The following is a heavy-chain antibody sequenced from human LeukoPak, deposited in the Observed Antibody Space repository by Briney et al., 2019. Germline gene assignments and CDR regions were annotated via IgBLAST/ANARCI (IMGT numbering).Heavy chain of an antibody. J-gene: IGHJ6*02. CDR2: TSYDGGNT. CDR1: GFTFGAYG. V-gene: IGHV3-30*18. CDR3: AKDSSSGSSYYFHGMDV. Sequence: PGRSLRLSCAASGFTFGAYGMHSVRQAPGKGLEWLAVTSYDGGNTYYADSVRGRFTISRDNSKNTLYLQMNSLRAEDTALYYCAKDSSSGSSYYFHGMDVWGQGTTVTVSS. D-gene: IGHD3-10*01.